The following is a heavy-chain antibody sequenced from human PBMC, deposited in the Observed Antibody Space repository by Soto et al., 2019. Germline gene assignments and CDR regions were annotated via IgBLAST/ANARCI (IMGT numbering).Heavy chain of an antibody. CDR3: ARVDCSGGSCYYYYGMDV. CDR1: GGTFSSYT. D-gene: IGHD2-15*01. J-gene: IGHJ6*02. V-gene: IGHV1-69*05. Sequence: SVKVACKASGGTFSSYTSSWVRQAPGQGLEWMGGIIPIFGTANYAQKFQGRVTITTDESTSTAYMELSSLRSEDTAVYYCARVDCSGGSCYYYYGMDVWGQGTTVTVSS. CDR2: IIPIFGTA.